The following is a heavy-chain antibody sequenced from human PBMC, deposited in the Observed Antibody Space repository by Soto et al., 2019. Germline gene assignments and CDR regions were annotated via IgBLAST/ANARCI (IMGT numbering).Heavy chain of an antibody. V-gene: IGHV4-59*01. CDR1: GGSISSYY. Sequence: PSETLSLTCTVSGGSISSYYWSWIRQPPGKGLEWIGYIYYSGSTNYNPSLKSRVTISVDTSKNQFSLKLSSVTAADTAVYYCARVLPVVPAAIGTNNWFDPWGQGTLVTVSS. CDR2: IYYSGST. J-gene: IGHJ5*02. D-gene: IGHD2-2*02. CDR3: ARVLPVVPAAIGTNNWFDP.